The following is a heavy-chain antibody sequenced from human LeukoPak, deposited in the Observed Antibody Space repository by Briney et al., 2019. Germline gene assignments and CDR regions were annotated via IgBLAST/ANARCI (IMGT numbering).Heavy chain of an antibody. D-gene: IGHD3-22*01. CDR2: ISAYNGNT. CDR3: ARVRSTMIVVVTVAGAFDI. V-gene: IGHV1-18*01. CDR1: GYTFTSYG. J-gene: IGHJ3*02. Sequence: ASVKVSCKASGYTFTSYGISWVRQAPGQGLEWMGWISAYNGNTNYAQKLQGRVTMTTDTSTSTAYMELRSLRSDDTAVYYCARVRSTMIVVVTVAGAFDIWGQGTMVTVSS.